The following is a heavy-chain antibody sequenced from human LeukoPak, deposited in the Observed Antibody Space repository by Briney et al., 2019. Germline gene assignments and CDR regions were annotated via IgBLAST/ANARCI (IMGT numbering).Heavy chain of an antibody. CDR1: GGSINNDY. Sequence: SETVSLTCTVSGGSINNDYWSWIRQPPGRGLEWIGYIHYSGSTNYNPSLKSRVTISVHTSNNQFSLKLSSVTAADTAVYYCARALSGGYFAYWGQGTLVTVSS. CDR3: ARALSGGYFAY. D-gene: IGHD2/OR15-2a*01. V-gene: IGHV4-59*08. CDR2: IHYSGST. J-gene: IGHJ4*02.